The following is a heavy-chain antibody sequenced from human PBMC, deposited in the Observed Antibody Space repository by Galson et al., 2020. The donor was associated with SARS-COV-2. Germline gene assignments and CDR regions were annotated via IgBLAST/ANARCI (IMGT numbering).Heavy chain of an antibody. V-gene: IGHV1-18*01. CDR3: ARDSIVGATTYEH. D-gene: IGHD1-26*01. Sequence: ASVKASCKASGFSFTSYGFCWVRQAPGQALEWMGWTTAYNGNTKYSEKFQGRVRMSTDTSTSTVYMELRSLRYDDTAVYYCARDSIVGATTYEHWGQGTLVTVSS. CDR1: GFSFTSYG. J-gene: IGHJ4*02. CDR2: TTAYNGNT.